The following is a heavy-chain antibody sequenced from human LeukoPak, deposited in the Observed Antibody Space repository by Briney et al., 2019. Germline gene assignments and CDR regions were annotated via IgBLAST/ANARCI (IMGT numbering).Heavy chain of an antibody. CDR1: GLTFDNYA. CDR2: ISGSGGST. Sequence: GSLRLSCAPSGLTFDNYAMSWVRQAPGKGLEWVSAISGSGGSTYYADSVKGRFTISRDNSKNTLYLQMNSLRAEDTAVYYCAKSPRSGWYGDFDYWGQGTLVTVSS. D-gene: IGHD6-19*01. J-gene: IGHJ4*02. CDR3: AKSPRSGWYGDFDY. V-gene: IGHV3-23*01.